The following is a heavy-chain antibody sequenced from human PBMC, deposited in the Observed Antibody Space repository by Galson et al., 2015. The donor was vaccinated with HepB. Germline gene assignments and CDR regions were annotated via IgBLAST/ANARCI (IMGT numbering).Heavy chain of an antibody. CDR3: ARAAYCSSTSCSDALDV. CDR2: INAGNGNT. CDR1: GYTFTNYA. V-gene: IGHV1-3*01. J-gene: IGHJ3*01. D-gene: IGHD2-2*01. Sequence: SVKVSCKASGYTFTNYALHWVRQAPGQRLEWMGCINAGNGNTKYSQGFQGRVTITRDTSANTAYMEVSSLRSEDTAVYYCARAAYCSSTSCSDALDVWGQGTMVTVSS.